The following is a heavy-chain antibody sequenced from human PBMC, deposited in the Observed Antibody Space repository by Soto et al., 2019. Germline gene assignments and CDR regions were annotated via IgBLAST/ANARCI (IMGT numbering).Heavy chain of an antibody. J-gene: IGHJ4*02. CDR1: GFTFRIYA. D-gene: IGHD6-19*01. CDR3: AKDAARISGLYYFDY. CDR2: MSNSGDNT. V-gene: IGHV3-23*01. Sequence: GESLKISGEASGFTFRIYAMGWVRQAPGKGMEWISVMSNSGDNTYYADSVKGRFTISRDNFENTLYLQMSSLRAADTAVYYCAKDAARISGLYYFDYWGQGTLVTVSP.